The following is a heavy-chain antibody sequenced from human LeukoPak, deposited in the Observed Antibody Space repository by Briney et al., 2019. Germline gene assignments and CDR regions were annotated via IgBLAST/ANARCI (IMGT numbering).Heavy chain of an antibody. D-gene: IGHD6-13*01. Sequence: SETLSLTCAVYGVSFSGYYWSWIRQPPGKGLEWIGYIYYSGSTNYNPSLKSRVTISVDTSKNQFSLKLSSVTAADTAVYYCARDRRAAGTVVDYFDYWGQGTLVTVSS. CDR2: IYYSGST. CDR1: GVSFSGYY. J-gene: IGHJ4*02. V-gene: IGHV4-59*01. CDR3: ARDRRAAGTVVDYFDY.